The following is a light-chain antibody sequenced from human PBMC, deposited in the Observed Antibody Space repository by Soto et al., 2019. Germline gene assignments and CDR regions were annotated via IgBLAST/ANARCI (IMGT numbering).Light chain of an antibody. CDR1: QSVRSN. J-gene: IGKJ5*01. Sequence: EIVMTQSPATLSASPGERATLSCRASQSVRSNLAWYQQKPGQAPRLLIYGASTRATGIPARFSGGGSGTEFTLTISSLQSEDFAVYYCQQYDTWPITFGQGTRLEIK. CDR2: GAS. CDR3: QQYDTWPIT. V-gene: IGKV3-15*01.